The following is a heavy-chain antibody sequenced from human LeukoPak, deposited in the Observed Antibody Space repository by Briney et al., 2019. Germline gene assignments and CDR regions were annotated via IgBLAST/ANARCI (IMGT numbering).Heavy chain of an antibody. V-gene: IGHV3-21*01. J-gene: IGHJ4*02. D-gene: IGHD5-24*01. CDR3: ARAAEDGYNFGFDY. CDR2: ISSSSSYI. Sequence: GGSLRLSCAASGFTFSSYSMNWVRQAPGKGLEWVSSISSSSSYIYYADSVKGRFTMSRDNAKNSLYLQMNSLRAEDTAVYYCARAAEDGYNFGFDYWGQGTLVTVPS. CDR1: GFTFSSYS.